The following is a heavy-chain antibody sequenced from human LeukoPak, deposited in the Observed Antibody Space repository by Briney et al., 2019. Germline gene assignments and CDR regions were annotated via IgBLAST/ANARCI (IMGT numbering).Heavy chain of an antibody. CDR3: ARGAYGSGSTNWFDP. Sequence: SETLSLTCTVSGGSISSYCWSWIRQPAGKGLEWIGHIYSSGSTDYNSSLKSRVTMSVDTSKNQFSLKLSSVTAADTAVYYCARGAYGSGSTNWFDPWGQGTLVTVSS. V-gene: IGHV4-4*07. CDR2: IYSSGST. CDR1: GGSISSYC. D-gene: IGHD3-10*01. J-gene: IGHJ5*02.